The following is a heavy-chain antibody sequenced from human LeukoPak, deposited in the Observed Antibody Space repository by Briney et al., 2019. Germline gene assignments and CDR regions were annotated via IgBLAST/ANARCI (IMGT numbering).Heavy chain of an antibody. CDR3: ARDRYSSSWYYLDY. J-gene: IGHJ4*02. V-gene: IGHV3-9*01. D-gene: IGHD6-13*01. Sequence: GGSLRLSCAASGFTFGDYGMHWVRQAPGKGLEWVSGITWNSGKIGYADSVKGRFTISRDNVRNSLYLQMNSLRAEDTALYYCARDRYSSSWYYLDYWGQGTLVTVSS. CDR1: GFTFGDYG. CDR2: ITWNSGKI.